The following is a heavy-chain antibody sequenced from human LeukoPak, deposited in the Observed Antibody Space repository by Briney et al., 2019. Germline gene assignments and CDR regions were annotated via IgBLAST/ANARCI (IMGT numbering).Heavy chain of an antibody. CDR3: ARVPEYYYYGMDV. CDR1: GFTFSDYY. J-gene: IGHJ6*02. CDR2: ISSSGGTI. V-gene: IGHV3-11*01. Sequence: GSLRLSCAASGFTFSDYYMSWIRQAPGKGLEWVSYISSSGGTIYYADSVKGRFTISRDNAKNSLYLQMNSLRAEDTAVYYCARVPEYYYYGMDVWGQGTTVTVSS.